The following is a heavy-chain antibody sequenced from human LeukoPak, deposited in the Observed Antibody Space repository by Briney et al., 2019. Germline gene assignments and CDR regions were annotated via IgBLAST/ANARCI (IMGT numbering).Heavy chain of an antibody. CDR3: ARETIIVGATANWFDP. J-gene: IGHJ5*02. Sequence: SETLSLTCAVYGGSFSGYYWSWIRQPPGKGLEWIGEINHSGSTNYNPSLKSRVTISVDTSKNQFSLKLSSVTAADTAVYYCARETIIVGATANWFDPWGQGTLVTVSS. D-gene: IGHD1-26*01. CDR1: GGSFSGYY. V-gene: IGHV4-34*01. CDR2: INHSGST.